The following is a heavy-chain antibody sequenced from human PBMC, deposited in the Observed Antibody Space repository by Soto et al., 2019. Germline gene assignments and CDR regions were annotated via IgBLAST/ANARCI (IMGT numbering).Heavy chain of an antibody. D-gene: IGHD3-3*01. CDR3: ARISSSTIFGEVTHGFDA. J-gene: IGHJ5*02. CDR2: IYYSGST. V-gene: IGHV4-59*08. Sequence: PSETLSLTCTVSGGSISSYYWSWIRQPPGKGLEWIGYIYYSGSTNYNPSLKSRVTISVDTSKNQFSLKLSSVTAAGTAVYYCARISSSTIFGEVTHGFDAWGQGTLVTVSS. CDR1: GGSISSYY.